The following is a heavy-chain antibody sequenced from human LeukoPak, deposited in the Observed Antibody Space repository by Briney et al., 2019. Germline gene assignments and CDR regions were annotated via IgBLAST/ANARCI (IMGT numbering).Heavy chain of an antibody. CDR2: IKQDGSEK. CDR1: GFTFSSYW. J-gene: IGHJ3*02. CDR3: AKGINWNRPGNAFDI. D-gene: IGHD1-20*01. Sequence: PGGSLRLSCAASGFTFSSYWMSWVRQAPGKGLEWVANIKQDGSEKYYVDSVKGRFTISRDNAKNSLYLQMNSLRAEDTAVYYCAKGINWNRPGNAFDIWGQGTMVTVSS. V-gene: IGHV3-7*03.